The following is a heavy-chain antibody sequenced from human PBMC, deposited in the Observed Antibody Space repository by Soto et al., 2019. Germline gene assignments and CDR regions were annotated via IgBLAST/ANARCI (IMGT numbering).Heavy chain of an antibody. CDR3: ARGEQYSERYFEY. CDR2: TYYRFKWYS. V-gene: IGHV6-1*01. CDR1: GHSVSSTSAA. Sequence: SHTRALTWVIFGHSVSSTSAAWNWMSQSPSRGLDWLGSTYYRFKWYSDYAASVGSRITVIPDTSKNHFSLQLNSVTPEDTAVYYCARGEQYSERYFEYWGQVPMVTASS. D-gene: IGHD1-26*01. J-gene: IGHJ4*02.